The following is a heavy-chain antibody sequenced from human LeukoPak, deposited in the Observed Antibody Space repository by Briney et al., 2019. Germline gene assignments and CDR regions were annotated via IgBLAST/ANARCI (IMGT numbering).Heavy chain of an antibody. CDR3: ARERVDYSSGWPRLGRTFDY. Sequence: GGSLRLSCAASGFTFSSYSMNWVRQAPGKGLEWVSSISSSSSYIYYADSVKGRFTISRDNAKNSLYLQMNSLRAEDTAVYYCARERVDYSSGWPRLGRTFDYWGQGTLVTVSS. CDR1: GFTFSSYS. V-gene: IGHV3-21*01. CDR2: ISSSSSYI. J-gene: IGHJ4*02. D-gene: IGHD6-19*01.